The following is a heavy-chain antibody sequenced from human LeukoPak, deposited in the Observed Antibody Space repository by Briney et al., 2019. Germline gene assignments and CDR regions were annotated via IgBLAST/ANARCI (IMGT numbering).Heavy chain of an antibody. V-gene: IGHV3-33*01. CDR2: IWYDGSNK. D-gene: IGHD5-18*01. Sequence: PGRSLRLSCAASGFTFSSYGMHWVRQAPGKGLEWVAVIWYDGSNKCYADSVKGRFTISRDNSKNTLYLQMNSLRAEDTAVYYCARDRLGGYSYGYDYWGQGTLVTVSS. CDR1: GFTFSSYG. CDR3: ARDRLGGYSYGYDY. J-gene: IGHJ4*02.